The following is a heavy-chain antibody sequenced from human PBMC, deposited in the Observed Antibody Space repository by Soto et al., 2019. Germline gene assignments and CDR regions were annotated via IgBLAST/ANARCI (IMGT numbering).Heavy chain of an antibody. CDR2: IYYSGST. CDR1: GGSVSSGSYY. CDR3: ARADEWLLSIDI. J-gene: IGHJ4*02. V-gene: IGHV4-61*01. Sequence: SETLSLTCTVSGGSVSSGSYYWSWIRHPPGKGLEWIGYIYYSGSTNYNPSLKSRVTISVDTSKNQFSLKLSSVTAADTAVYYCARADEWLLSIDIWGQGTLVTVSS. D-gene: IGHD3-3*01.